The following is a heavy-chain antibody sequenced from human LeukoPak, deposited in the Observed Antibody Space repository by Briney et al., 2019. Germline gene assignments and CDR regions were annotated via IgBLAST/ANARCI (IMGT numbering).Heavy chain of an antibody. CDR3: ARVSYDSSGYGWFDP. V-gene: IGHV1-3*01. CDR1: GYTFTSYA. CDR2: INAGNGNT. J-gene: IGHJ5*02. D-gene: IGHD3-22*01. Sequence: GASVKVSCKASGYTFTSYAMHWVRQAPGQRLERMGWINAGNGNTKYSQKFQGRVTITRDTSASTAYMELSSLRSEDTAVYYCARVSYDSSGYGWFDPWGQGTLVTVSS.